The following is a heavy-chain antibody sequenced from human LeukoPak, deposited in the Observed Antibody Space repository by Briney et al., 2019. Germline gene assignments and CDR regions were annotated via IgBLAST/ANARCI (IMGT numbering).Heavy chain of an antibody. CDR2: IYYSGST. J-gene: IGHJ4*02. V-gene: IGHV4-39*01. D-gene: IGHD3-10*01. Sequence: SETLSLTCTVSGGSMYSYYWGWIRQPPGKGLEWIGSIYYSGSTYYNPSLKSRVTISVDTSKNQFSLKLSSVTAADTAVYYCASLSQITIDYWGQGTLVTVSS. CDR3: ASLSQITIDY. CDR1: GGSMYSYY.